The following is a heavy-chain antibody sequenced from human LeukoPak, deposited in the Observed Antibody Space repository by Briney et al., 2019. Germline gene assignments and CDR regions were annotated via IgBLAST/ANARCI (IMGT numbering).Heavy chain of an antibody. CDR2: IDHSGST. D-gene: IGHD3-9*01. J-gene: IGHJ6*02. Sequence: SETLSLTCAVYGGSFSGYYWSWIRQPPGKGLEWIGEIDHSGSTNYNPSLKSRVTISVDTSKNQFSLKLSSVTAADTAVYYCARALRRYFDWLSPVYYYYGMDVWGQGTTVTVSS. CDR1: GGSFSGYY. CDR3: ARALRRYFDWLSPVYYYYGMDV. V-gene: IGHV4-34*01.